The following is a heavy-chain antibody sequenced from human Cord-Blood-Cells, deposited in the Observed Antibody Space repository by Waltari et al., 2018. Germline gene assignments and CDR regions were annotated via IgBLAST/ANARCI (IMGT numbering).Heavy chain of an antibody. CDR1: GFTFDDYA. J-gene: IGHJ3*02. D-gene: IGHD1-26*01. V-gene: IGHV3-9*01. CDR3: AKYRSEYSVDYYRYAFDI. Sequence: EVQLVESGGGLVQPGRSLRLSCAASGFTFDDYAMHWVRQAPGKGLEWVSGISWNSGSIGYADSVKGRFTISRGNAKNTLYLQMNILRAQDAALYYCAKYRSEYSVDYYRYAFDIWDQGTMVTVSS. CDR2: ISWNSGSI.